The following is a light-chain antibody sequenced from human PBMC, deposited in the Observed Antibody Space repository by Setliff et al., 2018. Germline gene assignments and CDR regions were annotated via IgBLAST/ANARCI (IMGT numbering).Light chain of an antibody. CDR3: SSYADSNIFL. V-gene: IGLV2-8*01. Sequence: QSVLTQPASVSGSPGQSITISCSGTSNDVGSYDLVSWYQQHPGKAPQLIIYDVTKRPSGVPDRFSGSKSGNTASLTVSGLQAEDEADYYCSSYADSNIFLFGTGTKVTVL. J-gene: IGLJ1*01. CDR2: DVT. CDR1: SNDVGSYDL.